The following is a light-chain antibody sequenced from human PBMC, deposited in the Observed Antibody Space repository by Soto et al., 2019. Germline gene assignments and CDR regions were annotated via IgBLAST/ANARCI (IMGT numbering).Light chain of an antibody. CDR1: SSDVGGYNY. J-gene: IGLJ1*01. V-gene: IGLV2-14*01. CDR3: ISYTSSSEI. Sequence: QSVLTQPASESVSPGQSITISCTGTSSDVGGYNYVSWYQQHPGKAPKLMIYEVTNRPSGVSIRFSGSKSGNTASLTISGLQAEDEADYYCISYTSSSEIFGTGTKVT. CDR2: EVT.